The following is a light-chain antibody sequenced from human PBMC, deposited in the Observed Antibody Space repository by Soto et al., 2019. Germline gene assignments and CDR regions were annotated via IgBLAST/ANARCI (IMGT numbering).Light chain of an antibody. Sequence: QPVLTQPASVSGSPGQSITISCTGTSSDVGGYNYVSWYQQHPGTAPKFMIYDVSNRPSGVSNRFSGSESGNTASLTISGLQAEDEADYYCSSYTTSNTRQIVFGTGTKLTVL. CDR3: SSYTTSNTRQIV. V-gene: IGLV2-14*01. J-gene: IGLJ1*01. CDR2: DVS. CDR1: SSDVGGYNY.